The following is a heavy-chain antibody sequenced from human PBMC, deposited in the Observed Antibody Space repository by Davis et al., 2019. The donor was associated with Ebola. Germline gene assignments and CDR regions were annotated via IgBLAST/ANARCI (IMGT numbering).Heavy chain of an antibody. D-gene: IGHD3-16*01. CDR3: AKAWLWGIRAYEGDY. V-gene: IGHV3-74*01. CDR2: ISFDGSGI. Sequence: PGGSLRLSCAVSGFSLSSHWMHWVRQAPGKGLEWVSRISFDGSGITYADSVKGRFTISRDDAKNTLYLQMNSLRAEDTAVYYCAKAWLWGIRAYEGDYWGQGTLVTVSS. J-gene: IGHJ4*02. CDR1: GFSLSSHW.